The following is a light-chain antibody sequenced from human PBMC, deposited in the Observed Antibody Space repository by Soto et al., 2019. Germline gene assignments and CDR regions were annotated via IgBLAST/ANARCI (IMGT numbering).Light chain of an antibody. CDR1: QSLSTN. Sequence: EIVMTQSPATLSVSPGETATLSCRASQSLSTNLAWYQQKPGQAPRLLIYGASTRATGIPARFSGSGSGTEFTLAISNLQSEDSAVYYCQHYNYWPPWTFGQGTKVEIK. CDR3: QHYNYWPPWT. V-gene: IGKV3-15*01. CDR2: GAS. J-gene: IGKJ1*01.